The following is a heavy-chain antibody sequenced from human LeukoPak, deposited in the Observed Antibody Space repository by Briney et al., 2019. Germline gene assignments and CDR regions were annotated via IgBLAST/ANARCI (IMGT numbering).Heavy chain of an antibody. J-gene: IGHJ6*02. CDR3: ARHRRNYGMDV. Sequence: PSETLSLTCTVSGDSINSLDLWSWVRQPPGKGLEWIGFVDYSGSANYNPSLKSRVTISVDTSKTQFSLKLSSVTAADTAVYYCARHRRNYGMDVWGQGTTVTVSS. CDR2: VDYSGSA. V-gene: IGHV4-59*11. CDR1: GDSINSLDL.